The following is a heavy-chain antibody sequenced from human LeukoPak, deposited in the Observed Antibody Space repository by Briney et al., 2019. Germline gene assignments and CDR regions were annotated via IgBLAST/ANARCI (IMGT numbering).Heavy chain of an antibody. Sequence: SETLSLTCTVSGGSISNYYWNWIRQPPGKGLDWIGSIYYSGSTNYNPSLKSRVTISVDTSKNQFSLKLSSVTAADTAVYYCARSLGQYTYGLLGYWGQGTLVTVSS. D-gene: IGHD5-18*01. CDR2: IYYSGST. J-gene: IGHJ4*02. CDR1: GGSISNYY. V-gene: IGHV4-59*01. CDR3: ARSLGQYTYGLLGY.